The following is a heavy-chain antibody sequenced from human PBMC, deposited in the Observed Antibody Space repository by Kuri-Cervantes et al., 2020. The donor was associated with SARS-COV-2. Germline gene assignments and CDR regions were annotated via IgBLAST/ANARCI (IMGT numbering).Heavy chain of an antibody. V-gene: IGHV4-61*08. CDR2: IYYSGST. Sequence: ESLKISCSVSGGSISSSGHYWSWIRQPPGKGLEWIGYIYYSGSTNYNPSLKSRVTISVDTSKNQFSLKPSSVTAADTAVYYCAREGYCSGGSCFDYWGQGTLVTVSS. D-gene: IGHD2-15*01. J-gene: IGHJ4*02. CDR1: GGSISSSGHY. CDR3: AREGYCSGGSCFDY.